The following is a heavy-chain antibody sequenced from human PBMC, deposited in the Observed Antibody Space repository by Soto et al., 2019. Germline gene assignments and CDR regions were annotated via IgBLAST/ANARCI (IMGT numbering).Heavy chain of an antibody. J-gene: IGHJ6*04. Sequence: GGSLRLSCTASGFTFVDYAMSWFRQAPGKGLEWVGFIRSKAYGGTTEYAASVKGRFTISRDDSKSIAYLQMNSLKTEDTAVYYCNGGFYYYYGMDVWGKGTTVTVAS. V-gene: IGHV3-49*03. D-gene: IGHD3-16*01. CDR2: IRSKAYGGTT. CDR1: GFTFVDYA. CDR3: NGGFYYYYGMDV.